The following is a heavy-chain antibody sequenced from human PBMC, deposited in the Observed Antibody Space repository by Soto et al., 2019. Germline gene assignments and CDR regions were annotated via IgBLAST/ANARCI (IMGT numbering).Heavy chain of an antibody. CDR2: INHSGST. Sequence: QVQLQQWGAGLLKPSETLSLTCAVYGGSFSGYYWSWIRQPPGKGLEWIGEINHSGSTNYNPSLKSRVTISVDTSKNQFSLKLSSVTAADTAVYYCARFFTYYDILTGNYYGMDVWDQGTTVTVSS. CDR3: ARFFTYYDILTGNYYGMDV. V-gene: IGHV4-34*01. D-gene: IGHD3-9*01. CDR1: GGSFSGYY. J-gene: IGHJ6*02.